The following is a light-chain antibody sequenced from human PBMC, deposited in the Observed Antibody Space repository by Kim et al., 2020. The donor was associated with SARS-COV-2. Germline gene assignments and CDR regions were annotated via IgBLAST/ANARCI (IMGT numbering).Light chain of an antibody. CDR3: SSYAGSNTLV. CDR2: DVT. V-gene: IGLV2-8*01. J-gene: IGLJ3*02. CDR1: RSDVGGYNY. Sequence: GQSVPLSCSGSRSDVGGYNYVAWYQHKPGTAPKVLIYDVTKRPSGVPDRFSGSKSGNTASLTVSGLQAEDEADYYCSSYAGSNTLVFGGGTQLTVL.